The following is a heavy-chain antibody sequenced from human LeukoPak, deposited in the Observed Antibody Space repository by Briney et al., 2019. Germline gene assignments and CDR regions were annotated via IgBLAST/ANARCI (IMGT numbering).Heavy chain of an antibody. D-gene: IGHD6-6*01. CDR1: GFSFSSYS. J-gene: IGHJ4*02. V-gene: IGHV3-7*01. CDR2: IKHDESER. CDR3: ARDRGALVAARPY. Sequence: GGSLRLSCAASGFSFSSYSMNWVRQAPGKGLEWVANIKHDESERYYVDSVKGRSTISRDNAKNSLYLQMNSLRGEDTAVYYCARDRGALVAARPYWGQGTLVTVSS.